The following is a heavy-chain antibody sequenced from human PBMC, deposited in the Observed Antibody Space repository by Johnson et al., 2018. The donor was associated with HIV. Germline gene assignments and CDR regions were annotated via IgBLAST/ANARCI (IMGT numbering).Heavy chain of an antibody. D-gene: IGHD6-13*01. V-gene: IGHV3-30*02. CDR1: GFTFSSYG. CDR2: IWCDGSNK. CDR3: AKDRLYYGSSWYEESNAFDI. J-gene: IGHJ3*02. Sequence: VQLVESGGGVVQPGGSLRLSCAASGFTFSSYGMHWVRQAPGTGLEWAAFIWCDGSNKSYAGSVKGRFTSPRDNSNNTLYLQMNSLRAADTAVYYCAKDRLYYGSSWYEESNAFDIWGQGTMVTVSS.